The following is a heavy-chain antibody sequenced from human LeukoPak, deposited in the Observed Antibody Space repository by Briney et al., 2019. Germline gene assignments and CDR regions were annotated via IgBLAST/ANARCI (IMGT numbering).Heavy chain of an antibody. CDR3: AGNRNALGDVNWLDP. Sequence: SETLSLTCTVSGASINGYYWNWIRQSPGKGLEWIAFIYDTGSSNYNPSLRSRVTISVDTSKNQFSLKLKSVTAADTAVYYCAGNRNALGDVNWLDPWGQGTLVTVSS. D-gene: IGHD3-16*01. J-gene: IGHJ5*02. CDR1: GASINGYY. V-gene: IGHV4-59*01. CDR2: IYDTGSS.